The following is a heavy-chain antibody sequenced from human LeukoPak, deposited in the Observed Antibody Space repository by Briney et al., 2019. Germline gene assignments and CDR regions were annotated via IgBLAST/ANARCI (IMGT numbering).Heavy chain of an antibody. CDR2: IKSKTDGGTT. V-gene: IGHV3-15*01. J-gene: IGHJ6*03. CDR1: GFIFNNAW. D-gene: IGHD2-2*01. CDR3: AKVGQYQLPLYYMDV. Sequence: GGSLRLSCAASGFIFNNAWMSWVRQAPGKGLEWVGRIKSKTDGGTTDYAAPVKGRFTISRDDSKNTLYLQMNSLRAEDTAVYYCAKVGQYQLPLYYMDVWGKGTTVTVSS.